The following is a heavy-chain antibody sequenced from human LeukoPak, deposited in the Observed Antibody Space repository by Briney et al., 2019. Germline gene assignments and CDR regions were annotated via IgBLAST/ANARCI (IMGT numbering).Heavy chain of an antibody. CDR1: GFTLSSYS. CDR3: ARQGSEIDY. CDR2: INASSGTI. V-gene: IGHV3-48*04. Sequence: PGGSLRLSCAASGFTLSSYSMNWVRQAPGKGLEWISYINASSGTIFYADSVKGRFTVSRDNAENSLYLQMNSLRAEDTAMYYCARQGSEIDYWGQGTLVTVSS. J-gene: IGHJ4*02.